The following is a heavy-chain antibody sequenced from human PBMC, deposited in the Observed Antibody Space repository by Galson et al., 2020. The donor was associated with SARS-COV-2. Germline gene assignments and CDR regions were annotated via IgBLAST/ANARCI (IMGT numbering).Heavy chain of an antibody. CDR2: ISGSGSST. V-gene: IGHV3-23*01. D-gene: IGHD3-22*01. CDR3: AKSAYDSSGDSPGGASDS. J-gene: IGHJ4*02. CDR1: KFIFSNYA. Sequence: GESLKISCAASKFIFSNYALSWVRQAPGKGLEWVSGISGSGSSTYYTDSVKGRFTISRDNSKNTLYMQMNSLRAEDTAVYYCAKSAYDSSGDSPGGASDSWGQGTLVTVSS.